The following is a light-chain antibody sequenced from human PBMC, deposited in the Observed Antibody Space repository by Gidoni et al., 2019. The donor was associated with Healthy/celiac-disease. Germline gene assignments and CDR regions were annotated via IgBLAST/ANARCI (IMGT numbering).Light chain of an antibody. CDR1: QSGSSRY. J-gene: IGKJ2*01. CDR2: GAS. CDR3: QQYGSSYT. V-gene: IGKV3-20*01. Sequence: DIVFTQPPGTLSLTPGERATLSCRASQSGSSRYLAWYQQKPGQAPRLLIYGASSRATGIPDRFSGSGSGTDFTLTISRLEPEDVAVYYCQQYGSSYTFXXXTKLEIK.